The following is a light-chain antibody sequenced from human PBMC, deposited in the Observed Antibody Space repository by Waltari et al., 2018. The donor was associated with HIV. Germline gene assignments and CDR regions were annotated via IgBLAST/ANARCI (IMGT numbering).Light chain of an antibody. V-gene: IGLV2-11*02. J-gene: IGLJ3*02. CDR2: DVS. CDR3: CSYAGSYPVV. CDR1: STYVGGYHY. Sequence: QSALTQPRSASGSPRQSCTISGTGTSTYVGGYHYLPRYQQHPGKATKFIIYDVSKRPSGVPDRFSGSKSGNTASLTISGLQAEDEADYYCCSYAGSYPVVFGGGTKLTVL.